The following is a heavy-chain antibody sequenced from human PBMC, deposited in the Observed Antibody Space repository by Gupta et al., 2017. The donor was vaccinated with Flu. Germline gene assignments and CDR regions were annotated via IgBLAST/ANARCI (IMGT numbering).Heavy chain of an antibody. CDR3: AKEDSSGYYFPIDY. J-gene: IGHJ4*02. CDR2: ISYDGSNK. D-gene: IGHD3-22*01. V-gene: IGHV3-30*18. Sequence: QVQLVESGGGVVQPGRSLRLSCAASGFTFSSYGMHWVRQAPGKGLEWVAVISYDGSNKYYADSVKGRFTISRDNSKNTLYLQMNSLRAEDTAVYYCAKEDSSGYYFPIDYWGQGTLVTVSS. CDR1: GFTFSSYG.